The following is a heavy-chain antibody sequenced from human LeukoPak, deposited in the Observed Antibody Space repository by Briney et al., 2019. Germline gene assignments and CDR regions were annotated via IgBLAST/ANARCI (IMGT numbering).Heavy chain of an antibody. V-gene: IGHV3-48*03. CDR2: ISSTGSTI. CDR1: GFTFSSYE. D-gene: IGHD5-12*01. J-gene: IGHJ4*02. CDR3: ARTAYSGYDFDY. Sequence: PGGSLRLSCAASGFTFSSYEMNWVRQAPGKGLEWVSYISSTGSTIYYADSVKGRFTISRDNAKNSLYLQMNSLSAEDTAVYYCARTAYSGYDFDYWGQGTLVTVSS.